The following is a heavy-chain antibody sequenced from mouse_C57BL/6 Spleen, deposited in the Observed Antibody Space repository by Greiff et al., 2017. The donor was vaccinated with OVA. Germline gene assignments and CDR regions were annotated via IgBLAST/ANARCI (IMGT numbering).Heavy chain of an antibody. CDR3: ARGDYYGSSYDY. D-gene: IGHD1-1*01. J-gene: IGHJ2*01. CDR1: GFTFSDYY. CDR2: INYDGSST. Sequence: EVQVVESEGGLVQPGSSMKLSCTASGFTFSDYYMAWVRQVPEKGLEWVANINYDGSSTYYLDSLKSRFIISRDNAKNILYLQMSSLKSEDTATYYCARGDYYGSSYDYWGQGTTLTVSS. V-gene: IGHV5-16*01.